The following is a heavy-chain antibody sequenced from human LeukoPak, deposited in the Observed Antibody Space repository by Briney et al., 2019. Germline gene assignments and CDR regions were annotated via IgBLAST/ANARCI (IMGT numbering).Heavy chain of an antibody. CDR3: ASRAEDSSSWYYFDY. Sequence: PGGSLRLSCAASGLTFSSYWMHWVRQAPGKGLVWVSRINSDGSSTSYADSVKGRFTISRDNAKNTLYLQMNSLRAEDTAVYYCASRAEDSSSWYYFDYWGQGTLVTVSS. CDR2: INSDGSST. D-gene: IGHD6-13*01. CDR1: GLTFSSYW. V-gene: IGHV3-74*01. J-gene: IGHJ4*02.